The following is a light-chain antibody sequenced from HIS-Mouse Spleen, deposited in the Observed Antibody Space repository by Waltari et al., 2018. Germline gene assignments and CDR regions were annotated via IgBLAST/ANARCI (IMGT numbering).Light chain of an antibody. CDR1: SSDVGSYNL. J-gene: IGLJ1*01. CDR2: EVS. CDR3: SSYTSSSTV. V-gene: IGLV2-18*02. Sequence: QSALTQPPSVSGSPGQSVTISCTGTSSDVGSYNLFPWYQQPPGTAPKLMIYEVSNRPSGVPARFSGSKSGNTASLTISGLQAEDEADYYCSSYTSSSTVFGTGTKVTVL.